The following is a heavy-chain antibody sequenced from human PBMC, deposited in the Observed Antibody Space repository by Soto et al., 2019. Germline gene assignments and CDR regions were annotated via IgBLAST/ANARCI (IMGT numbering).Heavy chain of an antibody. CDR3: AKYRRTEAEGFTLDY. V-gene: IGHV4-59*01. CDR2: IYYTGST. D-gene: IGHD6-25*01. Sequence: SETLSVTCTVSGDSINNFYWSWIRQPPGKTLEWIGYIYYTGSTTYNPSLESRVNMSVDTSKNQFSLKLSSVSAADTAVYYCAKYRRTEAEGFTLDYWGRGTLVTVSS. J-gene: IGHJ4*02. CDR1: GDSINNFY.